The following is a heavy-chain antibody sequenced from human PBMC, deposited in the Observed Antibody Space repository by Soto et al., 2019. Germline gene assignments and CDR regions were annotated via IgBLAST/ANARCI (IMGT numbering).Heavy chain of an antibody. CDR3: ASTYSTSWYWFDP. J-gene: IGHJ5*02. V-gene: IGHV2-26*04. CDR2: IFSNDEK. D-gene: IGHD6-13*01. CDR1: GFSLSNAGLG. Sequence: SGPTLVNPTETLTLTCTVSGFSLSNAGLGVSWIRQPPGKALEWLAHIFSNDEKSYSTSLKSRLTISKDSSKSQVVLIMTNMDPVDTATYYCASTYSTSWYWFDPWGQGTLVTVSS.